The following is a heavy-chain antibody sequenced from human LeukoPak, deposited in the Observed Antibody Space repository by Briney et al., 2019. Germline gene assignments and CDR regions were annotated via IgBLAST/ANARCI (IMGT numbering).Heavy chain of an antibody. D-gene: IGHD2-2*01. J-gene: IGHJ4*02. CDR1: GFSLSTSGVG. CDR3: AHTLSSDCSSTSCLYYFDY. V-gene: IGHV2-5*01. CDR2: IYWNDDK. Sequence: SGPTLVNPTQTLTLTCTFSGFSLSTSGVGVGWIRQPPGKALEWLALIYWNDDKRYSPSLKSRLTITKDTSKNQVVLTMTNMDPVDTAAYYCAHTLSSDCSSTSCLYYFDYWGQGTLVTVSS.